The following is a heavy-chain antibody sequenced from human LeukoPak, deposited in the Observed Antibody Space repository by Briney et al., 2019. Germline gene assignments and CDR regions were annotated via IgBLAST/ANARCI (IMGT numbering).Heavy chain of an antibody. CDR1: GYTFTGYY. J-gene: IGHJ4*02. V-gene: IGHV1-2*02. Sequence: ASVKVSCKASGYTFTGYYMHWVRQAPGQGLEWMGWINPNSGGTNYAQKFQGRVTMTRDTSISTAYMELSRLRSDDTAVYYCAGDHFVVVTDFDYWGQGTLVTVSS. CDR3: AGDHFVVVTDFDY. D-gene: IGHD2-21*02. CDR2: INPNSGGT.